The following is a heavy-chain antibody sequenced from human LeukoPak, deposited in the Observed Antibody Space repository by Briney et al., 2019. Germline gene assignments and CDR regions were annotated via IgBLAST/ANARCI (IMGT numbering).Heavy chain of an antibody. V-gene: IGHV4-38-2*02. Sequence: SETLSLTCTVSGYSISSGYHWGWIRQPPGKGLEWIGSMYFSGNTYLNPSLKSRVTMSADTSKNRLSLKLTSVTAADTAVYYCARVVRYYDILTGTPGYYFDYWGQGTLVTVSS. CDR2: MYFSGNT. D-gene: IGHD3-9*01. CDR3: ARVVRYYDILTGTPGYYFDY. J-gene: IGHJ4*02. CDR1: GYSISSGYH.